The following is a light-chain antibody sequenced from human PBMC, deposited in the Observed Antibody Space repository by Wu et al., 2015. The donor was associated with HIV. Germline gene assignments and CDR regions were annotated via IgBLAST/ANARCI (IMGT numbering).Light chain of an antibody. CDR1: ETISNY. CDR3: QQYKTYPFT. Sequence: DIKMIQSPSTFSASVGDRVTLSCRASETISNYVAWYQQTPGKAPRVLVYKASNLATGVSSRFAGSGSGTQFSLTIDSLHPEDYGTYYCQQYKTYPFTFGPGTTVDF. CDR2: KAS. V-gene: IGKV1-5*03. J-gene: IGKJ3*01.